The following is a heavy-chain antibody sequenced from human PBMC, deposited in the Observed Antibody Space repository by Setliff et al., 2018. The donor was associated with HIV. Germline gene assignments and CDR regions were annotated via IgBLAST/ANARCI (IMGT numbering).Heavy chain of an antibody. J-gene: IGHJ5*02. CDR2: INHSGST. V-gene: IGHV4-34*01. CDR1: GGSFSGYY. D-gene: IGHD4-4*01. Sequence: SETLSLTCAVYGGSFSGYYWSWIRQPPGKGLEWVGEINHSGSTNDNPSIKSRVTISIDTSKNQFSLKRSSVPAADTAMYYCARGRMATVLIRNWIDPWGQGSLVTVSS. CDR3: ARGRMATVLIRNWIDP.